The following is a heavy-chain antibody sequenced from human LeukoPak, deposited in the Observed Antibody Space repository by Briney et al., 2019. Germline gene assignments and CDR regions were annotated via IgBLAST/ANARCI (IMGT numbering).Heavy chain of an antibody. D-gene: IGHD6-25*01. CDR1: GGTFSSYA. Sequence: GSSVKVSCKASGGTFSSYAISWVRQAPGQGLEWMGGISPIFGTANYAQKFQGRVTITADESTSTAYMELSSLRSEDTAVYYCARVKAAALPYFDYWGQGTLVTVSS. J-gene: IGHJ4*02. CDR2: ISPIFGTA. V-gene: IGHV1-69*01. CDR3: ARVKAAALPYFDY.